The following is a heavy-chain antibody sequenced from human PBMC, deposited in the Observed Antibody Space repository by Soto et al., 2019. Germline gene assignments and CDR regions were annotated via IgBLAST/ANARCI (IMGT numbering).Heavy chain of an antibody. V-gene: IGHV3-23*01. CDR2: ISGSDGST. CDR3: ARRSSSWYFDY. CDR1: GFTFSSYA. J-gene: IGHJ4*02. Sequence: EVQLLESGGGLVQPGGSLRLSCAASGFTFSSYAMNWVRQAPGKGLEWVSVISGSDGSTYYADSVKGRFTISRDNSKNTLNLKMNSLRAEDTGVYYCARRSSSWYFDYWGQGTLVTVSS. D-gene: IGHD6-13*01.